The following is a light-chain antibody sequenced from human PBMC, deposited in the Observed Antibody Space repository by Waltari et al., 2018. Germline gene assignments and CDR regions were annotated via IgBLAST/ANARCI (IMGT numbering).Light chain of an antibody. CDR1: KLGDKY. V-gene: IGLV3-1*01. J-gene: IGLJ2*01. CDR2: QDS. CDR3: QAWDSSTAV. Sequence: VLTQPPSVSVSPGQTASITCSGDKLGDKYACWYQQKPGHSPVLVIYQDSKRPSGIPERFSGSNSGNTATLTISGTQAMDEADYYCQAWDSSTAVFGGGTKLTVL.